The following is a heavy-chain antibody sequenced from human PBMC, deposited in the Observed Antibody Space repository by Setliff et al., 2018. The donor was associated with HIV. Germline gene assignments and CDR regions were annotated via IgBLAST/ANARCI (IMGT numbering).Heavy chain of an antibody. CDR1: GYSFTSYW. CDR2: IYPGDSDT. CDR3: ARQTSRYITLSPPDY. Sequence: PGESLKISCKGSGYSFTSYWISWVRQMTGKGLEWMGIIYPGDSDTRYSPSFQGPVTFSADKSINTAYLQWGSLKASDTGIDFCARQTSRYITLSPPDYWGQGTLGTVSS. V-gene: IGHV5-51*01. J-gene: IGHJ4*02. D-gene: IGHD3-9*01.